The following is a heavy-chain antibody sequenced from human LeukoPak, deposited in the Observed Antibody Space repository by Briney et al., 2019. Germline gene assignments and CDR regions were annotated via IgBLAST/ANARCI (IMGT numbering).Heavy chain of an antibody. V-gene: IGHV3-21*01. J-gene: IGHJ4*02. CDR1: GFTFSSYS. D-gene: IGHD3-22*01. Sequence: GGSLRLSCAASGFTFSSYSMNWVRQAPGKGLEWVSSISSSSSYIYYADSVKGRFTISRDNAKNSLYLQMNSLRAEDTAVYYCARDPYDYYDSLPLPQESFDYWGQGTLVTVSS. CDR3: ARDPYDYYDSLPLPQESFDY. CDR2: ISSSSSYI.